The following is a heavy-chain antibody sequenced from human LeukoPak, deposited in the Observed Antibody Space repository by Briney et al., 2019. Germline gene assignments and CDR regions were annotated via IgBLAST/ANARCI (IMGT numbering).Heavy chain of an antibody. V-gene: IGHV1-69*10. CDR3: ARVRWDQLPYNWFDP. CDR2: IIPILGIA. CDR1: GGTFSSYA. J-gene: IGHJ5*02. D-gene: IGHD2-2*01. Sequence: SSVKVSCKATGGTFSSYAISWVRQAPGQGREWMGWIIPILGIADYAQKFQGRVTITADKSTSTAYMELSSLRSEDTVVYYGARVRWDQLPYNWFDPWGQGTLVTVSS.